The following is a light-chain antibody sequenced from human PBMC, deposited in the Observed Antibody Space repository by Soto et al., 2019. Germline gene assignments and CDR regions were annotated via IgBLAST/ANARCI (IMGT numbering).Light chain of an antibody. CDR3: SSFTSRYTLVL. J-gene: IGLJ2*01. V-gene: IGLV2-14*03. Sequence: QSVLTQPASVSGSPGQSITISCTGTSSDVGGYNYVSWYQQHPGKAPKLLIYDVSDRPSGVSNRFSGSKSGNTASLTISGLQAEDEADYYCSSFTSRYTLVLFGGGTKLTVL. CDR2: DVS. CDR1: SSDVGGYNY.